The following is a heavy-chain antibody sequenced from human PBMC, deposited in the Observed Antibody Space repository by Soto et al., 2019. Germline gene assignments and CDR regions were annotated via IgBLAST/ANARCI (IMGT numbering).Heavy chain of an antibody. Sequence: QVQLQESGPGLVKPSQTLSVTCSVSGGSISNSNYYWSWIRQHPGKGLEWIGFLYYSGSTYYNPSLKSRVTISGDTSKNHFSLKLTSVTAADTAVYYCARWVVVVVAATGGMDVW. J-gene: IGHJ6*01. CDR2: LYYSGST. CDR3: ARWVVVVVAATGGMDV. CDR1: GGSISNSNYY. D-gene: IGHD2-15*01. V-gene: IGHV4-31*03.